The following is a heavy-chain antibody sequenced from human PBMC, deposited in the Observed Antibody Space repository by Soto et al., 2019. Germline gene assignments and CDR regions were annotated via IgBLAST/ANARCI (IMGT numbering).Heavy chain of an antibody. Sequence: SGTLSLTCIVSGGSISEKYWNWVRQPPGKGLEWIGLIFASGRTDYNPSLKSRVTMSADASKKQFSLKLTSMTAADTAVYYCVASLAASGLNWLDPWGRGTLVTVSS. D-gene: IGHD6-13*01. CDR1: GGSISEKY. CDR2: IFASGRT. CDR3: VASLAASGLNWLDP. J-gene: IGHJ5*02. V-gene: IGHV4-4*07.